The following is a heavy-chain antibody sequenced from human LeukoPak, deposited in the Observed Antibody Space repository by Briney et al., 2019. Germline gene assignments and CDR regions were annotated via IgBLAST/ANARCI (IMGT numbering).Heavy chain of an antibody. CDR2: IYHSGST. D-gene: IGHD3-22*01. Sequence: PSQTLSLTCTVSGGCISSGGYYWSWIRQPPGKGLERIGYIYHSGSTYYNPSLKSRVTISVDRSKNQFSLKLSSVTAADTAVYYCASRLDSSGYYAFDIWGQGTMVTVSS. CDR3: ASRLDSSGYYAFDI. V-gene: IGHV4-30-2*01. CDR1: GGCISSGGYY. J-gene: IGHJ3*02.